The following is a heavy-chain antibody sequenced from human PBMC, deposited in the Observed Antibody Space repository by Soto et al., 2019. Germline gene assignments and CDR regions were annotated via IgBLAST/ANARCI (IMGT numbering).Heavy chain of an antibody. CDR2: IDIAGSTT. V-gene: IGHV3-74*01. J-gene: IGHJ4*02. Sequence: GGSLRLSCAASGFTFSSYWMHWVRQTPGKGLVWVSRIDIAGSTTTYADSVKGRFTISRDNAKNTLYLQMNSLRAEDTAVYYCARDQTVAGPTTFDCCGQGTLVTV. CDR1: GFTFSSYW. CDR3: ARDQTVAGPTTFDC. D-gene: IGHD6-19*01.